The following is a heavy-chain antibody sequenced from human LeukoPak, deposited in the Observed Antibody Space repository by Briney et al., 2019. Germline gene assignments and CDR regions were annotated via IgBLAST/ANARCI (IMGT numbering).Heavy chain of an antibody. D-gene: IGHD3-3*01. CDR3: AKGDAYYDFWSGYYR. CDR2: ISGSGGST. J-gene: IGHJ4*02. V-gene: IGHV3-23*01. Sequence: PGGSLRLSCAASGFTFSNSMNWVRQAPGKGLEWVSAISGSGGSTYYADSVKGRFTISRDNSKNTLYLQMNSLRAEDTAVYYCAKGDAYYDFWSGYYRWGQGTLVTVSS. CDR1: GFTFSNS.